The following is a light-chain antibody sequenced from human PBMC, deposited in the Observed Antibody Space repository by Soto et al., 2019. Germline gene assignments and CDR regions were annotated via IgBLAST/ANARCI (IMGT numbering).Light chain of an antibody. CDR3: LLSYSGARPVV. J-gene: IGLJ3*02. V-gene: IGLV7-46*01. CDR2: DTN. CDR1: TGAVTSSHY. Sequence: QAVVTQEPSLTVSPGGTVTLTCGSSTGAVTSSHYPYWFQQKPGQAPRTLIYDTNNRHSWTPARFSGSLLGGKAALTLSGAQPDDEADYYCLLSYSGARPVVFGGGTKLTVL.